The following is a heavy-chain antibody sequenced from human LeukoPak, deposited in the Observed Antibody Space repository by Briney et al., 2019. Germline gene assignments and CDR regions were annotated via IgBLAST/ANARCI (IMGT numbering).Heavy chain of an antibody. D-gene: IGHD5-18*01. CDR2: IDPSDSYT. J-gene: IGHJ4*02. V-gene: IGHV5-10-1*01. CDR1: GYSFTSYW. CDR3: ARRRRGYSPYYFDY. Sequence: GESLKISCKGSGYSFTSYWIGWVRQMPGKGLEWMGRIDPSDSYTNYSPSFQGHVTISADKSISTAYLQWSSLKTSDTAMYYCARRRRGYSPYYFDYWGQGTLVTVSS.